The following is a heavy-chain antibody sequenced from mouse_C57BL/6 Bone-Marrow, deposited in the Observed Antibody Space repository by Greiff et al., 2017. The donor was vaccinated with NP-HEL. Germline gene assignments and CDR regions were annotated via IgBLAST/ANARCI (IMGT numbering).Heavy chain of an antibody. V-gene: IGHV3-6*01. CDR2: ISYDGSN. J-gene: IGHJ2*01. CDR1: GYSITSGYY. Sequence: VQLKESGPGLVKPSQSLSLTCSVTGYSITSGYYWNWIRQFPGNKLEWMGYISYDGSNNYNPSLKNRISITRDTSKNQFFLKLNSVTTEDTATYYCAREYYYFDYWGQGTTLTVSS. CDR3: AREYYYFDY.